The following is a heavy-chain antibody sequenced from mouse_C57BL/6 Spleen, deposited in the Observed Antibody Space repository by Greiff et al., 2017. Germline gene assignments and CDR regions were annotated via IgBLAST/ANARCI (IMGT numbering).Heavy chain of an antibody. CDR3: ARDDYDEGEYYYAMDY. V-gene: IGHV5-17*01. J-gene: IGHJ4*01. CDR2: ISSGSSTI. D-gene: IGHD2-4*01. CDR1: GFTFSDYG. Sequence: EVQRVESGGGLVQPGGSLKLSCAASGFTFSDYGMHWVRQAPEKGLEWVAYISSGSSTIYYADTVKGRFTIARDNAKNNLFLQMTSLRSEDTAMYYCARDDYDEGEYYYAMDYWGQGTSVTVSS.